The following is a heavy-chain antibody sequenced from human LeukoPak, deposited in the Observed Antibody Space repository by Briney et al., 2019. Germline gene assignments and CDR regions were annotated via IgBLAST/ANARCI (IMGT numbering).Heavy chain of an antibody. J-gene: IGHJ5*02. CDR2: IIPIFGTA. V-gene: IGHV1-69*05. D-gene: IGHD3-3*01. Sequence: SVKVSCKASGGTFSSYAISWVRQAPGQGLEWMGRIIPIFGTANYAQKFQGRVTITTDESTSTAYMELSSLRSEDTAVYYCARVVSPNVGFLEWSHGWFDPWGQGTLVTDSS. CDR1: GGTFSSYA. CDR3: ARVVSPNVGFLEWSHGWFDP.